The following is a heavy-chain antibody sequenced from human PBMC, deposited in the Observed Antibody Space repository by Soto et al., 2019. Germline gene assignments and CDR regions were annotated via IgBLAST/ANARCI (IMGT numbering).Heavy chain of an antibody. Sequence: ASVKVSCKASGYTFTGYYMHWVRQAPGQGLEWMGWINPNSGGTNYAQKFQGWVTMTRDTSISTAYMELSRLRSDDTAVYYCAREMGSKYCSSTSCNNWFDPWGQGTLVTVSS. D-gene: IGHD2-2*01. CDR2: INPNSGGT. CDR1: GYTFTGYY. V-gene: IGHV1-2*04. J-gene: IGHJ5*02. CDR3: AREMGSKYCSSTSCNNWFDP.